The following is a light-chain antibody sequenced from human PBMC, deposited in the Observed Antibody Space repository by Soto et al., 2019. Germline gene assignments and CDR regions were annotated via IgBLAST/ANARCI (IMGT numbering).Light chain of an antibody. CDR2: DVN. CDR1: SSDIGGYEY. Sequence: QSALTQPASVSGSPGQSITLSCTGTSSDIGGYEYVSWYQRHPGKAPKLIIYDVNNRPSGVSNRFSCSKSGNTASLTISGLQAEDEADDYCTSYASGSSHVVFGGGTQLTVL. J-gene: IGLJ2*01. CDR3: TSYASGSSHVV. V-gene: IGLV2-14*01.